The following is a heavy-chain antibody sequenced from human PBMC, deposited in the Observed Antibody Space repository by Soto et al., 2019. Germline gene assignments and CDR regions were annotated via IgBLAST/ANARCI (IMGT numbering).Heavy chain of an antibody. CDR1: GYTFTSYG. CDR2: ISAYNGNT. D-gene: IGHD3-22*01. V-gene: IGHV1-18*01. Sequence: QVQLVQSGAEVKKPGASVKVSCKASGYTFTSYGISWVRQAPGKGLEWMGWISAYNGNTNYAQKLQGRVTMTTDTSTSTAYMELRSLRSDDTAVYYCARDFDYYDSSGPFDYWGQGTLVTVSS. J-gene: IGHJ4*02. CDR3: ARDFDYYDSSGPFDY.